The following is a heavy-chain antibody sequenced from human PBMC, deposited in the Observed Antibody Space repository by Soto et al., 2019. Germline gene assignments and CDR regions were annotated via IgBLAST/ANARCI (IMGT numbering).Heavy chain of an antibody. Sequence: QVPLVESGGGVVQPGTSLTLSCSASGFIFSNYGMHWVRQAPGKGLEWVSIISDDGSRKHYIDSVKGRFTISRDNSKNTLDLQLKSLRAEDTDVYYCAKDIHPGSETDHYGAAYGGQGTLVAVSS. D-gene: IGHD2-15*01. CDR2: ISDDGSRK. CDR1: GFIFSNYG. CDR3: AKDIHPGSETDHYGAAY. V-gene: IGHV3-30*18. J-gene: IGHJ4*02.